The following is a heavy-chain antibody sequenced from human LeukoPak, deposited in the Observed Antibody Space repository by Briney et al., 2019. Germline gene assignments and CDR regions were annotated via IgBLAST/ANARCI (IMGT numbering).Heavy chain of an antibody. D-gene: IGHD5-24*01. J-gene: IGHJ4*02. V-gene: IGHV1-8*02. CDR1: GYTFTSCG. CDR2: MNPNSGNT. Sequence: ASVKVSCKASGYTFTSCGINWVRQATGQGLEWMGWMNPNSGNTGYAQKFQGRVTMTRNTSISTAYMELSSLRSEDTAVYYCAREGGRDGYNSIDYWGQGTLVTVSS. CDR3: AREGGRDGYNSIDY.